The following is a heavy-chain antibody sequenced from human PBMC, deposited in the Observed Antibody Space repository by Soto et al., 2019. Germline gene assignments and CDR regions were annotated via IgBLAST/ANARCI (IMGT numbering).Heavy chain of an antibody. CDR2: IYYSGST. J-gene: IGHJ4*02. CDR3: ASLIQLWLSFYFDY. D-gene: IGHD5-18*01. CDR1: GGSISSSSYY. V-gene: IGHV4-39*01. Sequence: SETLSLTCTVSGGSISSSSYYWGWIRQPPGKGLEWIGSIYYSGSTYYNPSLKSRVTISVDTSKNQFSLKLSSVTAADTAVYYCASLIQLWLSFYFDYWGQGTLVTVSS.